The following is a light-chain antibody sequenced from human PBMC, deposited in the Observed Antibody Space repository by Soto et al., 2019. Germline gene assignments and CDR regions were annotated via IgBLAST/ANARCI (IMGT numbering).Light chain of an antibody. V-gene: IGKV1-39*01. J-gene: IGKJ1*01. Sequence: DIQMTQSPSTLSAGVGDRVTITCRARQRISTYLNWYQQNPGKAPTLLIYAASSVQSGVPSRFSGGASGTDFTLTINTLQHEDFANYFCQQCYRSPRTFGQGTKVEIK. CDR2: AAS. CDR1: QRISTY. CDR3: QQCYRSPRT.